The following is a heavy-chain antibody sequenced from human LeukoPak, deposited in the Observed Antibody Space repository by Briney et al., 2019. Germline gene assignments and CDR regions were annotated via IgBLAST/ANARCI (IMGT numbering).Heavy chain of an antibody. CDR1: GFTLRSYA. V-gene: IGHV3-21*05. J-gene: IGHJ3*02. D-gene: IGHD3-10*01. Sequence: GGSLRLSCAASGFTLRSYAMNWVRQAPGKGLEWVSDINTTSNEIYYADSVKGRFTISRDNSKNSLYLQMYSLRAEDTDVYYCARDLYYLGSGTYYRSYDFDIWGQGTMVTVSA. CDR2: INTTSNEI. CDR3: ARDLYYLGSGTYYRSYDFDI.